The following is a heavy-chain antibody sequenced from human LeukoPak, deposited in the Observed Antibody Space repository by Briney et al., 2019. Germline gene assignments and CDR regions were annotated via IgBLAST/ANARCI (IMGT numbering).Heavy chain of an antibody. Sequence: PSQTLSLTCSVSTAGSITGYHWNWIRQSAAEGLEWIGRADTTGNTKYNPSLKSRVIISVDTSNKQFSLKLTSVTAADTAVYYCARGGSDYVGWFDPWGQGTLVIVSS. D-gene: IGHD1-26*01. CDR3: ARGGSDYVGWFDP. V-gene: IGHV4-4*07. CDR1: TAGSITGYH. CDR2: ADTTGNT. J-gene: IGHJ5*02.